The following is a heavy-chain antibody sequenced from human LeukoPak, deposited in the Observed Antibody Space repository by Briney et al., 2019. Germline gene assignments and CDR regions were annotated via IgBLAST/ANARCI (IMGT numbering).Heavy chain of an antibody. CDR2: IWYDGSNK. Sequence: GRSLRLSCAASGFTFSSYGMHWVRQAPGKGLEWVAVIWYDGSNKYYADSVKGRFTISRDNSKNTLYLQMNSLRAEDTAGYYCARESYYYYYGMDVWGQGTTVTVS. CDR3: ARESYYYYYGMDV. CDR1: GFTFSSYG. V-gene: IGHV3-33*01. J-gene: IGHJ6*02.